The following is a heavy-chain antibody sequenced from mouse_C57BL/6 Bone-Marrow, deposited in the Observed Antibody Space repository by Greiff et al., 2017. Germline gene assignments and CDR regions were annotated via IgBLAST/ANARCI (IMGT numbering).Heavy chain of an antibody. J-gene: IGHJ3*01. V-gene: IGHV1-50*01. CDR2: IDPSDSYT. D-gene: IGHD4-1*01. CDR1: GYTFTSYW. Sequence: VKLQQPGAELVKPGASVKLSCKASGYTFTSYWMQWVKQRPGQGLEWIGEIDPSDSYTNYNQKFKGKATLTVDTSSSTAYMQLSSLTSEDSAVYYCARSGANWDAYWGQGTLVTVSA. CDR3: ARSGANWDAY.